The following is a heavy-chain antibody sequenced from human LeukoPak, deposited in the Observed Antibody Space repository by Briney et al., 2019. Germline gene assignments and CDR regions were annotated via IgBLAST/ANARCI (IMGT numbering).Heavy chain of an antibody. V-gene: IGHV4-34*01. CDR2: INHSGST. J-gene: IGHJ4*02. D-gene: IGHD1-26*01. CDR3: ARGEHIVGATVDY. CDR1: GGSFSGYY. Sequence: KSSETLSLTCAVYGGSFSGYYWSWIRQPPGKGLEWIGEINHSGSTNYNPSLKSRVTISVDTSKNQFSLKLSSVTAADTAVYYCARGEHIVGATVDYWGQGTLVTVSS.